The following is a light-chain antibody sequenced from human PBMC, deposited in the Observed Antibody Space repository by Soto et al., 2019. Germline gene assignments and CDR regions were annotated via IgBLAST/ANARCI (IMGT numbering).Light chain of an antibody. J-gene: IGLJ1*01. CDR2: EVT. CDR1: SIDIGDYNY. CDR3: SSYAGNNNYV. Sequence: QSSLTQPPAASGCPGQSVTFSCTGTSIDIGDYNYVSWYQQHPGKAPKLMIYEVTKRPSGVPDRFSGSKSGNTASLTVSGLQADDEADYYCSSYAGNNNYVFGTGTKVTVL. V-gene: IGLV2-8*01.